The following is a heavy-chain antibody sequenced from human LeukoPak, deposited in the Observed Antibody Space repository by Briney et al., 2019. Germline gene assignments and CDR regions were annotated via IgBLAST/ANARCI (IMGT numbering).Heavy chain of an antibody. CDR2: ITGNSDNT. V-gene: IGHV3-23*01. CDR3: AKRSSTSSGHFDY. D-gene: IGHD6-6*01. Sequence: GGSLRLSCAASGFAFSSYAMSWVRQAPGKGLEWVSAITGNSDNTYYADSVKGRFTISRDNSKDTLNLQMSSLRAEDTAIYYCAKRSSTSSGHFDYWGQGALVTVSS. J-gene: IGHJ4*02. CDR1: GFAFSSYA.